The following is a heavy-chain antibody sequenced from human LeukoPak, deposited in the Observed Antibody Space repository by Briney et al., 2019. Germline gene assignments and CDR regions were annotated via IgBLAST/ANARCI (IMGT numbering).Heavy chain of an antibody. CDR3: ARDGSVEMAVDY. D-gene: IGHD5-24*01. CDR1: GFTFSSYS. V-gene: IGHV3-48*04. Sequence: GGSLRLSCAASGFTFSSYSMNWVRQAPGKGLEWVPYISSSGSTIYYADSVKGRFTISRDNAKNSLYLQMNSLRAEDTAVYYCARDGSVEMAVDYWGRGTLVTVSS. J-gene: IGHJ4*02. CDR2: ISSSGSTI.